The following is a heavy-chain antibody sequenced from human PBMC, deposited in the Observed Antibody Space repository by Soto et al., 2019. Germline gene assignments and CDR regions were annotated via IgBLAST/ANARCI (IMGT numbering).Heavy chain of an antibody. CDR1: GFTFSMYW. J-gene: IGHJ4*02. CDR2: ISDDGTTT. Sequence: PGGCLRLACVVCGFTFSMYWMHWFRQVAGQSTFCFSRISDDGTTTNYAASVRGRFTISRDNSKNTLYLQMNNLKPDDTAIYYCTRGTRADSSGTGAYCGQGNPVSVSS. CDR3: TRGTRADSSGTGAY. V-gene: IGHV3-74*01. D-gene: IGHD1-26*01.